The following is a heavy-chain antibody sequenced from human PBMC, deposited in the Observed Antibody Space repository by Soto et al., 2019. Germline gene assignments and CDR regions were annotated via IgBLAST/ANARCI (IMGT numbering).Heavy chain of an antibody. J-gene: IGHJ4*02. Sequence: EVQLLESGGGLVQPGGSLRLSCAASGFTFSSYGMSWVRQAPGKGLEWVSSISNSGGSTYYADSVKGRFTISRDNSKNTLYRQMNSLRAEETVIYYCAKYCIAVAGGSRSVCDYWGQGTLVTVSS. CDR2: ISNSGGST. D-gene: IGHD6-19*01. CDR3: AKYCIAVAGGSRSVCDY. V-gene: IGHV3-23*01. CDR1: GFTFSSYG.